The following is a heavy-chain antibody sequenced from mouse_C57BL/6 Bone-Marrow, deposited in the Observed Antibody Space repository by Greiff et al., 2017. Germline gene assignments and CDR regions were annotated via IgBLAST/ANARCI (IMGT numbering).Heavy chain of an antibody. D-gene: IGHD2-2*01. J-gene: IGHJ1*03. Sequence: EVKLVESGPELVKPGASVKISCKASGYSFTGYYMNWVKQSPEKSLEWIGEIHPSTGGTTYNQKFKAKATLTVDKSSSAAYMQLKSLTSADSAVYYCAVWLRYFDDWGKGTTVTVSS. CDR3: AVWLRYFDD. CDR2: IHPSTGGT. CDR1: GYSFTGYY. V-gene: IGHV1-42*01.